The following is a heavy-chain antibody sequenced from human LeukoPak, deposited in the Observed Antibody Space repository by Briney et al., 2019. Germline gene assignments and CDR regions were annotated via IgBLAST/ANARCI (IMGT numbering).Heavy chain of an antibody. D-gene: IGHD3-9*01. J-gene: IGHJ4*02. CDR2: ITSSGSTI. CDR1: GFTFSSYE. Sequence: GGSLRLSCAASGFTFSSYEMNWVRQAPGKGLEWVSYITSSGSTIYYADSVKGRFTISRDNSKNTLYLQMNSLRAEDTAVYYCARADYDILTGYYSPFDYWGQGTLVTVSS. V-gene: IGHV3-48*03. CDR3: ARADYDILTGYYSPFDY.